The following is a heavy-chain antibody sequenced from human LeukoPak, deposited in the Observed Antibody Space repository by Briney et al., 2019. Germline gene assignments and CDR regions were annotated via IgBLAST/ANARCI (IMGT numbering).Heavy chain of an antibody. J-gene: IGHJ3*02. CDR2: IYPDDSDT. D-gene: IGHD5-24*01. CDR3: ARPRDGYNSDAFDI. Sequence: GESLKISCKGSGYSFSSYWIGWVRQMPGKGLEWMAIIYPDDSDTRYSPSFQGQVTISADKSISTAYLQWSSLKASDTAMYYCARPRDGYNSDAFDIWGQGTMVTVSS. V-gene: IGHV5-51*01. CDR1: GYSFSSYW.